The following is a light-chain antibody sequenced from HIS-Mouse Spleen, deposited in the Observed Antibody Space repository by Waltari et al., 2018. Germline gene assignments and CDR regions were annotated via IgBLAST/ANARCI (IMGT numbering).Light chain of an antibody. CDR1: QLGDKY. CDR3: QAWDSSTYV. Sequence: SYELTQPPSVSVSPGQTASITCSGAQLGDKYACWYQQKPGQSPVLVIYQDSKRPSGIPERFSGSNSGNTATLTISGTQAMDEADYYCQAWDSSTYVFGTGTKVTVL. J-gene: IGLJ1*01. V-gene: IGLV3-1*01. CDR2: QDS.